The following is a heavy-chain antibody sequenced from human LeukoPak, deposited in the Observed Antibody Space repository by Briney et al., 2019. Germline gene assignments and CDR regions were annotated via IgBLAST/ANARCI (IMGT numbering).Heavy chain of an antibody. Sequence: PSETLSLTCTVSGGSIRGYYWSGIRQPAGKGLEWIGRIYTSGSPSYNPSLKSRVTISVDTSKNQCSVKLSSVTAADTAVYYCARHNLYDSSGDGRYYFDYWGQGTLVTVSS. D-gene: IGHD3-22*01. CDR2: IYTSGSP. J-gene: IGHJ4*02. V-gene: IGHV4-4*07. CDR3: ARHNLYDSSGDGRYYFDY. CDR1: GGSIRGYY.